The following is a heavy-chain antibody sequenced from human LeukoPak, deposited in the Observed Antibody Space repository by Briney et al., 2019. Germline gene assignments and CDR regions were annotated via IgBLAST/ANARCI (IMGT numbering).Heavy chain of an antibody. CDR1: GGAFSGYY. D-gene: IGHD3-22*01. CDR2: INRSGST. V-gene: IGHV4-34*01. CDR3: ARYDSSGYDTSWAFDI. Sequence: SETLSLTCAVHGGAFSGYYWSWIRQPPGKGLEWIGEINRSGSTNYNPSLKSRVTISVDTSNNQFSLKLSSVTAADTAVYYCARYDSSGYDTSWAFDIWGQGTMVTVSS. J-gene: IGHJ3*02.